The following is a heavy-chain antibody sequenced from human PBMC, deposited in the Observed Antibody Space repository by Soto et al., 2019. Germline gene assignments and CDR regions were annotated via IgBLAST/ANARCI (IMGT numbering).Heavy chain of an antibody. V-gene: IGHV1-58*02. Sequence: SVKVSCKASGFDFGSFGIQFLRQTRGRGLEWIGWIVVASGRTNYARQFQGRVAFSRDMSSTTAYMDLYDLKSDDTAVYFCSADHPHTAIGWPVWGQGTTVT. CDR1: GFDFGSFG. J-gene: IGHJ6*02. CDR3: SADHPHTAIGWPV. CDR2: IVVASGRT.